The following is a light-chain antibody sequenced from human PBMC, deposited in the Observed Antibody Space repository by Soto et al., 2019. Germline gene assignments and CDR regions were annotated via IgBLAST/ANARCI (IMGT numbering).Light chain of an antibody. Sequence: AIQMTQSPSSLSASVGDRVXIXXXASQDITNDLGWYQQKPGKAPKLLIYSASSLQSGVPSRFSGSGSGTDFTLTISSLQPEDFATYYCLQDYNYPYTFGQGTKLEIK. V-gene: IGKV1-6*01. CDR3: LQDYNYPYT. J-gene: IGKJ2*01. CDR1: QDITND. CDR2: SAS.